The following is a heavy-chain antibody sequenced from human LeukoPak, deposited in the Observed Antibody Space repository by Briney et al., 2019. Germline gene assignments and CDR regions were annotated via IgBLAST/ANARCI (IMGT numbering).Heavy chain of an antibody. D-gene: IGHD1-1*01. CDR3: ARGPKYNWNDGPVDY. J-gene: IGHJ4*02. Sequence: ASVKVSCKASGYTFTSYAMHWVHQAPGQRLEWMGWINAGNGSTKYSQKFQGRVTITRDTSASTAYMELSSLRSEDTAVYYCARGPKYNWNDGPVDYWGQGTLVTVSS. V-gene: IGHV1-3*01. CDR2: INAGNGST. CDR1: GYTFTSYA.